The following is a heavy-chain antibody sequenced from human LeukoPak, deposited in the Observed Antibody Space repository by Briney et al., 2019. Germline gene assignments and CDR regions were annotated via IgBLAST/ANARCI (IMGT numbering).Heavy chain of an antibody. J-gene: IGHJ4*02. CDR3: AKDSDSGSYYDY. CDR1: GFTFSSYG. Sequence: GGSLRLSCSASGFTFSSYGMHWVRQAPGKGLEWVAVISYDGSNKYYADSVKGRFTISRDNSKNTLYLQMNSLRAEDTAVYYCAKDSDSGSYYDYWGQGTLVTVSS. V-gene: IGHV3-30*18. CDR2: ISYDGSNK. D-gene: IGHD1-26*01.